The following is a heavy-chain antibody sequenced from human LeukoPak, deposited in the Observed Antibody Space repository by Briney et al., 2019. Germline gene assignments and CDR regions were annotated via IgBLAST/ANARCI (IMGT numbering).Heavy chain of an antibody. CDR3: AREGHYDSSGYYFDY. CDR2: IYYSGST. J-gene: IGHJ4*02. CDR1: DGSISSYY. V-gene: IGHV4-59*01. Sequence: PSETLSLTCTVSDGSISSYYWSWIRQPPGKGLEWIGYIYYSGSTNCNPSLKSRVTISVDTSKNQFSLKLSSVTAADTAVYYCAREGHYDSSGYYFDYWGQGTLVTVSS. D-gene: IGHD3-22*01.